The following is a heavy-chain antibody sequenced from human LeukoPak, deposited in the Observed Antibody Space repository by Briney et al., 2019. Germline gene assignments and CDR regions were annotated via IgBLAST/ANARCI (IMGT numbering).Heavy chain of an antibody. V-gene: IGHV3-21*01. J-gene: IGHJ3*02. D-gene: IGHD3-16*02. CDR2: ISSSSSYI. Sequence: PGGSLRLSCAASGFTFSSYSMNWVRQAPGKGLEWVSSISSSSSYIYYADSVKGRFTISRDNAKNSLYLQMNSLSAEDTAVYYCARDGLYPHAFDIWGQGTMVTVSS. CDR3: ARDGLYPHAFDI. CDR1: GFTFSSYS.